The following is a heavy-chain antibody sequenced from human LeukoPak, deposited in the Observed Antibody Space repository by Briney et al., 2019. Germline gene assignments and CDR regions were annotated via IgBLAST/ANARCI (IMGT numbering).Heavy chain of an antibody. V-gene: IGHV5-51*01. J-gene: IGHJ4*02. CDR1: GYSFTSYW. CDR2: IYPGDSDT. D-gene: IGHD6-19*01. Sequence: GESLKISCKGSGYSFTSYWIGWGRPLPGKGLEWMGIIYPGDSDTRYSPSFHAQVPISADKSISPAYLQWSSLKASDTAMYYCARFEGVAGNFDYWGQGTLVTVSS. CDR3: ARFEGVAGNFDY.